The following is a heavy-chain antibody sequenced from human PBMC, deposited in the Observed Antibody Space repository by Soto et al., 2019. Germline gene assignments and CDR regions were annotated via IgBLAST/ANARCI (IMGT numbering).Heavy chain of an antibody. Sequence: SETLSLTCAVYGGSVNGYYWNWVRQPPGKGPEWIGEINHTGGTHYNPSLKSRVTMSVDTSKNQFSLRLSSVTAADTAIYYCATRITVFGLLIPPFDPWGQGTQVTVSS. D-gene: IGHD3-3*01. CDR1: GGSVNGYY. V-gene: IGHV4-34*01. J-gene: IGHJ5*02. CDR2: INHTGGT. CDR3: ATRITVFGLLIPPFDP.